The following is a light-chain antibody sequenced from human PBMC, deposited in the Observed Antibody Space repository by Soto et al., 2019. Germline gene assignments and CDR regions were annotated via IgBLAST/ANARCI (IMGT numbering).Light chain of an antibody. V-gene: IGLV1-44*01. CDR3: AAWDDSLNGGV. CDR1: SSNIGSNT. Sequence: QPVLTQPPSASGTPGQRVTISCSGSSSNIGSNTVNWYQQLPGTAPKLLIYSNNQRPSGVPDRFSGSKSGTSASLAISVLQSEDEADYYCAAWDDSLNGGVFGGGTKVTVL. CDR2: SNN. J-gene: IGLJ2*01.